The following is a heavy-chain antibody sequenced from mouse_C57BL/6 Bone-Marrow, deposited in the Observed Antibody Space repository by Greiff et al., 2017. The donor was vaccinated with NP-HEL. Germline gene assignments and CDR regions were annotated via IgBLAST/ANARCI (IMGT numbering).Heavy chain of an antibody. J-gene: IGHJ2*01. CDR3: TTLGYYGTPY. CDR1: GFNIKDDY. D-gene: IGHD1-1*01. Sequence: EVQLQQSGAELVRPGASVKLSCTASGFNIKDDYMHWVKQRPEQGLEWIGWIDPENGDTAYASKFQGKATITADTSSNTAYLQLSSLTSEDTAVYYCTTLGYYGTPYWGQGTTLTVSS. CDR2: IDPENGDT. V-gene: IGHV14-4*01.